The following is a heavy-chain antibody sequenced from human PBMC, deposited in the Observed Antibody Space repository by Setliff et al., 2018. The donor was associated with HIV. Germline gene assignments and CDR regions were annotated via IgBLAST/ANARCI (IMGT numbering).Heavy chain of an antibody. Sequence: SETLSLTCAVSGGSINNYYWSWIRQPPGKGLEWIGYIYTSGTTNYNPSLKSRVTISIDTSKNQFSLRLTSVTAADTAVYYCARKGNWNYPYDYWGQGTLVTVSS. CDR3: ARKGNWNYPYDY. CDR2: IYTSGTT. D-gene: IGHD1-7*01. J-gene: IGHJ4*02. V-gene: IGHV4-4*09. CDR1: GGSINNYY.